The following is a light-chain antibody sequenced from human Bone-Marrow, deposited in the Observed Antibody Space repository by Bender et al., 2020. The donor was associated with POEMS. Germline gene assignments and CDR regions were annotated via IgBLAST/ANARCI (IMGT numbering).Light chain of an antibody. J-gene: IGLJ3*02. CDR3: QSTDSSVTHVV. V-gene: IGLV3-25*03. Sequence: SYEVTQPPSVSVSPGQTARITCSGDALPKHYAYWYQQKPGQAPLLIIYKDTQRPSGIPERFSGSISGTTVTLTISGVQADDEADYYCQSTDSSVTHVVFGGGTKLTVL. CDR1: ALPKHY. CDR2: KDT.